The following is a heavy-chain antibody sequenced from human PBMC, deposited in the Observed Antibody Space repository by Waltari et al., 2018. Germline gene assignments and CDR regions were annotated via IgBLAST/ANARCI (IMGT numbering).Heavy chain of an antibody. V-gene: IGHV1-2*02. CDR2: INPNSGGT. J-gene: IGHJ5*02. CDR1: GHTFTGND. Sequence: QVQLVQSGAEVKKPGASLKVSCKASGHTFTGNDMHWARQAPGQGLEWMGWINPNSGGTNYAQKFQGRVTMTRDTSISTAYMELSRLRSDDTAVYYCARAGWNGNWFDTWGQGTLVTVSS. D-gene: IGHD1-1*01. CDR3: ARAGWNGNWFDT.